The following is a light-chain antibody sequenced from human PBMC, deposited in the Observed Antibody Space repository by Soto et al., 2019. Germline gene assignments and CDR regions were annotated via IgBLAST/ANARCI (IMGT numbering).Light chain of an antibody. J-gene: IGLJ1*01. Sequence: QSVLTQPPSVSGSPGQSVTISGTGPSSGVGSYNRVSWYQQPPGTAPNLMIYEVSNRPSGVPARFSGSKSGNTASLTISVLQAEDEADYYCSLYTSSSTIYVFGTGTKVTVL. V-gene: IGLV2-18*01. CDR2: EVS. CDR3: SLYTSSSTIYV. CDR1: SSGVGSYNR.